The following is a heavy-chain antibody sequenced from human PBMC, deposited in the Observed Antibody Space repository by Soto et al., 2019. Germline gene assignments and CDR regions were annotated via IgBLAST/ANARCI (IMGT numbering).Heavy chain of an antibody. CDR1: GDSITNAAYY. D-gene: IGHD3-10*01. CDR2: IYYSGNT. V-gene: IGHV4-39*01. J-gene: IGHJ4*02. CDR3: ARVYGSGSYYFDY. Sequence: SETLSLTCTVSGDSITNAAYYWGWIRQPPGKGLECIGIIYYSGNTYYSPSLKSRVTMSVDTSKNQFSLKLSSVSAADTSMYYCARVYGSGSYYFDYWGQGTLVTVSS.